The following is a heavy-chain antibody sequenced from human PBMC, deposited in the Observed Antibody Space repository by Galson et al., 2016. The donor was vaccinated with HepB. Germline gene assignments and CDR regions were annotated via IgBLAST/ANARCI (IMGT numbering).Heavy chain of an antibody. V-gene: IGHV4-39*07. D-gene: IGHD6-6*01. CDR3: ATRSGLSSSWSSFDY. J-gene: IGHJ4*02. Sequence: LSLTCTVSGGSISSSSYYWVWIRQPPGKGLEWIGSIYKSGSTYYNASLKTPVTISVDTSKDQLSLRLSSVTAADTALYYCATRSGLSSSWSSFDYWGQGALVTVSS. CDR2: IYKSGST. CDR1: GGSISSSSYY.